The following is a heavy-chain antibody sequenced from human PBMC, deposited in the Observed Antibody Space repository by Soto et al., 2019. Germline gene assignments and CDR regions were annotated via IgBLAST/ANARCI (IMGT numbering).Heavy chain of an antibody. CDR2: MNPNTGNT. J-gene: IGHJ5*02. V-gene: IGHV1-8*01. CDR3: ARGGGLRFLESLLYPSYWFDP. CDR1: GYRFTNYD. D-gene: IGHD3-3*01. Sequence: QVQLVQSGAEVKKPGASVRVSCKASGYRFTNYDINWVRQATGQGLEWMGWMNPNTGNTGSAQKFQGRVTMTRDTSRGTAYMELSSLRSEDTAVYFCARGGGLRFLESLLYPSYWFDPWGQGTLVTVSS.